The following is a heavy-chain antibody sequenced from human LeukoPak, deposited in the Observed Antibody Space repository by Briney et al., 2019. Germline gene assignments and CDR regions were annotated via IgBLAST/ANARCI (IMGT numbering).Heavy chain of an antibody. J-gene: IGHJ6*03. Sequence: GGSLRLSCAASGDTLSSYNMNWVRQAPGKGLEWVSYTNSRSTVIYYADSVKGRFTISRDNAKNSLYLQMNSLRAEDTAVYYCARDLLRFLEWAYYYMDVWGKGTTVTVSS. V-gene: IGHV3-48*01. CDR1: GDTLSSYN. CDR3: ARDLLRFLEWAYYYMDV. D-gene: IGHD3-3*01. CDR2: TNSRSTVI.